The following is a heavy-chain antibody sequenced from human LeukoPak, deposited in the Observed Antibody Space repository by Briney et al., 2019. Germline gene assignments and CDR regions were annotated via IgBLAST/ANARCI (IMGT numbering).Heavy chain of an antibody. Sequence: GGSLRLSCAASGFTFSSYGMSWVRQAPGKGLEWVSAISGSGGSTYYADSVKGRFTISRDNSKNTLYLQMNSLRAEDTAVYYCAKERRVRGVIYWFDPWRQGTLVTVSS. CDR2: ISGSGGST. J-gene: IGHJ5*02. CDR3: AKERRVRGVIYWFDP. CDR1: GFTFSSYG. V-gene: IGHV3-23*01. D-gene: IGHD3-10*01.